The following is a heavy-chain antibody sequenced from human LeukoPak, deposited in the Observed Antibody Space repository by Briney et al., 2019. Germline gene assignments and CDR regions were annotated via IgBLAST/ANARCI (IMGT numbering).Heavy chain of an antibody. Sequence: GGSLRLSCAASGFTFSSYSMNWVRQAPGKGLEWVSSISSSSSYIYYADSVKGRFTISRDNAKNSLYLQMNSLRAEDTAVYYCARDPGEWFGELSSFSYYYYMDVWGKGTTVTVSS. D-gene: IGHD3-10*01. CDR3: ARDPGEWFGELSSFSYYYYMDV. CDR1: GFTFSSYS. J-gene: IGHJ6*03. V-gene: IGHV3-21*01. CDR2: ISSSSSYI.